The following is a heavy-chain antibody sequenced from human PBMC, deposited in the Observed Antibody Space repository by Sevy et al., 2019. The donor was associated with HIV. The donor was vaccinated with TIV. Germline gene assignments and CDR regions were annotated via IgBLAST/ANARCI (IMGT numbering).Heavy chain of an antibody. CDR3: ARNTYYYDTTGYGAFDL. V-gene: IGHV3-20*04. J-gene: IGHJ3*01. Sequence: LSLTCAASGFTFPDYAMSWVRQVPGKGLDWVSAINWKGDNTGYADSLKGRFTISRDDAKNSVYLEINSLRAEDTALYYCARNTYYYDTTGYGAFDLWGQGTMVTVSS. CDR2: INWKGDNT. CDR1: GFTFPDYA. D-gene: IGHD3-22*01.